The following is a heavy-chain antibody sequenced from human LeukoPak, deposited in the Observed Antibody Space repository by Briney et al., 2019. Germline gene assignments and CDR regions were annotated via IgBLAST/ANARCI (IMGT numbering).Heavy chain of an antibody. Sequence: ASVTVSCKASGYTFTSSDINWVRQAAGQGLEWMGWINPNSGRTGYAQKFQGRVTMTANTSINTAYMELSSLRFDDTAVYYCARGRSGLAAAGTYDYWGQGTLITVSS. D-gene: IGHD6-13*01. CDR3: ARGRSGLAAAGTYDY. CDR1: GYTFTSSD. V-gene: IGHV1-8*01. J-gene: IGHJ4*02. CDR2: INPNSGRT.